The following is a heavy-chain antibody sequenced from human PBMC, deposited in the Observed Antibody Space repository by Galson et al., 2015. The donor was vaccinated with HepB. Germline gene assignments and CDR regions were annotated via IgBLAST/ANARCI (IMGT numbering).Heavy chain of an antibody. Sequence: SCKASGYTFTGYYMHWVRQAPGQGLEWMGWINPNSGGTNYAQKFQGRVTMTRDTSISTAYMGLSRLRSDDTAVYYCARVVQGSIVVVPAAIGALAFDIWGQGTMVTVSS. CDR2: INPNSGGT. CDR3: ARVVQGSIVVVPAAIGALAFDI. V-gene: IGHV1-2*02. CDR1: GYTFTGYY. D-gene: IGHD2-2*01. J-gene: IGHJ3*02.